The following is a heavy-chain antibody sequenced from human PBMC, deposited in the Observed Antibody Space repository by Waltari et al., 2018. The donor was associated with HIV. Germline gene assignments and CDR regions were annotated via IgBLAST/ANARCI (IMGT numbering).Heavy chain of an antibody. D-gene: IGHD2-2*01. CDR3: ARYCSSTSCPGAFDY. Sequence: QVQLQASGPGLVQPSQTLSLTCTVSGGSIRRGSYYWSWIRQPAGKGLEWIGRIYTSGSTNYNPSLKSRVTISVDTSKNQFSLKLSSVTAADTAVYYCARYCSSTSCPGAFDYWGQGTLVTVSS. CDR1: GGSIRRGSYY. V-gene: IGHV4-61*02. CDR2: IYTSGST. J-gene: IGHJ4*02.